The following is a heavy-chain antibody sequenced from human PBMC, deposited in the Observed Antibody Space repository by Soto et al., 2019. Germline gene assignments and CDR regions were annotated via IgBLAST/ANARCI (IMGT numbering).Heavy chain of an antibody. CDR3: TKSRRGILMVYGFGGMDV. D-gene: IGHD2-8*01. CDR1: GFTVHSPA. J-gene: IGHJ6*02. CDR2: ISGSADGT. Sequence: GGSLRLSSAATGFTVHSPALSWVRQAQGQALEWLASISGSADGTYYGDSVKGRVATPRDTSSSTLYLQMNKQRGEDTVVYFWTKSRRGILMVYGFGGMDVWGPGT. V-gene: IGHV3-23*01.